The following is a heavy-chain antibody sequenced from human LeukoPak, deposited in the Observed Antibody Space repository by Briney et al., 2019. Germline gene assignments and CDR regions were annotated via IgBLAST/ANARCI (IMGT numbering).Heavy chain of an antibody. Sequence: PSQTLSLTCTVSGGSISSGDYYWSWIRQPPGKGLEWIGYIYYSGTTYYNPSLKSRVTISVDTSKNQFSLKLRSVTAADTAVYYCARLYGNYLSPIHYWGQGTLVTVSS. CDR1: GGSISSGDYY. V-gene: IGHV4-30-4*01. D-gene: IGHD4-11*01. J-gene: IGHJ4*02. CDR2: IYYSGTT. CDR3: ARLYGNYLSPIHY.